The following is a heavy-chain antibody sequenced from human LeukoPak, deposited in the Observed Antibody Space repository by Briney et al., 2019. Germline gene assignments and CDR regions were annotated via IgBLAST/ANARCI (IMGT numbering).Heavy chain of an antibody. J-gene: IGHJ4*02. D-gene: IGHD6-13*01. CDR3: VRHGGSSSWYVY. Sequence: SETLSLTCTVSGGSISSYYWSWIRQPPGKGLEWIGYIYSSGSTNYNPSLKGRVTISVDTSKNQFSLKLSSVTAADTAVYYCVRHGGSSSWYVYWGQGTLVTVSS. CDR2: IYSSGST. CDR1: GGSISSYY. V-gene: IGHV4-59*01.